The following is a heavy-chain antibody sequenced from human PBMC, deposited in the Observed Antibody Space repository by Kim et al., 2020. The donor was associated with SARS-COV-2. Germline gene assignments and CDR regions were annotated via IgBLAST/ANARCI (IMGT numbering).Heavy chain of an antibody. J-gene: IGHJ6*02. D-gene: IGHD3-3*01. CDR2: INPNSGGT. Sequence: ASVKVSCKASGYTFTGYYMHWVPQAPGQGLEWMGRINPNSGGTNYAQKFQGRVTMTRDTSISTAYMELSRLRSDDTAVYYCARDSLVFGVVIPPLGYYGMDVWGQGTTVTVSS. CDR1: GYTFTGYY. V-gene: IGHV1-2*06. CDR3: ARDSLVFGVVIPPLGYYGMDV.